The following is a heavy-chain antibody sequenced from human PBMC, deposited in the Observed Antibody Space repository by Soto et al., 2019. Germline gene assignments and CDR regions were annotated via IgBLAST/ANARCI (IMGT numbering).Heavy chain of an antibody. CDR2: IYYSGST. CDR1: GGSISSGGDY. V-gene: IGHV4-31*03. J-gene: IGHJ3*02. D-gene: IGHD3-10*01. Sequence: TLSLTCTVSGGSISSGGDYWSWIRQHPGKGLEWIGYIYYSGSTYYNPSLKSRVTISVDTSKDQFSLKLSSVTAADTAVYYCARGFRRSVRGEGGAFDIWGQGTMVTVSS. CDR3: ARGFRRSVRGEGGAFDI.